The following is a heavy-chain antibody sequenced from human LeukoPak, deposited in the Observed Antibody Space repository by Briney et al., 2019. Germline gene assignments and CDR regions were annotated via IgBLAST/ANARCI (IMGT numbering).Heavy chain of an antibody. J-gene: IGHJ4*02. D-gene: IGHD1-26*01. CDR2: IIPLFNTP. Sequence: SVKVSCKDSGGTFSSYSINWVRQAPRQGLEWMGGIIPLFNTPNYAQKFQGRVSITADTSTNTTYMELSSLRSEDTAVYYCARESLWGFDYWGQGTLVTVSS. CDR1: GGTFSSYS. V-gene: IGHV1-69*06. CDR3: ARESLWGFDY.